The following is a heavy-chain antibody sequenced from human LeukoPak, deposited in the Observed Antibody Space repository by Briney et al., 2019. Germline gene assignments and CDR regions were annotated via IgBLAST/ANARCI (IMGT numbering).Heavy chain of an antibody. Sequence: GASVKVSCKASGYILSSYGITWVRQAPGQGLEWMGWISVYNGNTKSAQDLQGRVIMTTDTSTNTAYMELTSLRSDDTAVYYCARIAADGSGTNHYWGPGTQVTVSS. D-gene: IGHD3-10*01. V-gene: IGHV1-18*01. CDR3: ARIAADGSGTNHY. J-gene: IGHJ4*02. CDR2: ISVYNGNT. CDR1: GYILSSYG.